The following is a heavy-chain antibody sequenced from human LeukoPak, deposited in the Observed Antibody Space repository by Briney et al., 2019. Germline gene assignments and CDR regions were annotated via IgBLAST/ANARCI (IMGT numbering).Heavy chain of an antibody. CDR1: GYTFTSYY. CDR2: INPSGGST. V-gene: IGHV1-46*01. CDR3: AREVAGGVVVVAATQNWFDP. J-gene: IGHJ5*02. Sequence: PRASVKVSCKASGYTFTSYYMHWVRQAPGQGLEWMGIINPSGGSTSYAQKFQGRVTMTRDTSTSTVYMELSSLRSEDTAVYYCAREVAGGVVVVAATQNWFDPWGQGTLVTVSS. D-gene: IGHD2-15*01.